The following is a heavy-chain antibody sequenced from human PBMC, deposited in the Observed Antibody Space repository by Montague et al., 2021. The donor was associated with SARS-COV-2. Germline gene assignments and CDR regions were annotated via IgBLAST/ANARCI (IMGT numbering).Heavy chain of an antibody. Sequence: SETLSLTCAVYGASVRSGNSYWNWIRQPPGKGLEWFGYISYSGSTNYSPSLKSRVTISVDTSKNQLSLKVISATAADTAVYYCARIGYESVGYYRIYPDWGQGTLVTVSS. CDR2: ISYSGST. V-gene: IGHV4-61*01. J-gene: IGHJ1*01. D-gene: IGHD3-22*01. CDR3: ARIGYESVGYYRIYPD. CDR1: GASVRSGNSY.